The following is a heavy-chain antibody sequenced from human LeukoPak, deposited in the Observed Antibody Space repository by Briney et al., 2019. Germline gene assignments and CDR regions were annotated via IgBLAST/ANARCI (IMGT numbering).Heavy chain of an antibody. J-gene: IGHJ6*02. CDR2: ITGDGAGT. Sequence: PGGSLRLSCAASGFTFDDYAMHWVRQVPGRGLEWVSLITGDGAGTYYADSVKGRFTISGDNNKNSLYLQMNSLRTEDTALYYCAKDPRRTYPWHGMDVWGQGTTVTVSS. CDR3: AKDPRRTYPWHGMDV. V-gene: IGHV3-43*02. CDR1: GFTFDDYA.